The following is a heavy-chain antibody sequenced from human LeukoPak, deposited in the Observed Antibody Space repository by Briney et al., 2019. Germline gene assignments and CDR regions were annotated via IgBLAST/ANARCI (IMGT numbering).Heavy chain of an antibody. J-gene: IGHJ6*03. Sequence: SETLSLTCTVSGGSISSSSYYWGWIRHPPGKGLEWIGRIYYGGSTYYNPSLKGRVTISVDTSKNKFALRLSSVTAADTAVYYCARTKLNHGYYYYYYMDVWGKGTTVTVSS. CDR2: IYYGGST. CDR1: GGSISSSSYY. CDR3: ARTKLNHGYYYYYYMDV. D-gene: IGHD1-14*01. V-gene: IGHV4-39*01.